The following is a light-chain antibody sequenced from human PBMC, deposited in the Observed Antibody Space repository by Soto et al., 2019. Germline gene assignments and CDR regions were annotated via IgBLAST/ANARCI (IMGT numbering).Light chain of an antibody. V-gene: IGLV2-8*01. CDR3: CSYTTRHTRQKV. CDR2: EVS. Sequence: QSVLTQPPSASGSPGQSVTISCTGTSSDVGGYNYVSWYQQHPGKAPKLMIYEVSKRPSGVPDRFSGSKSGNTASLTVSGLQAEYEADYYCCSYTTRHTRQKVFGTGTKVTVL. J-gene: IGLJ1*01. CDR1: SSDVGGYNY.